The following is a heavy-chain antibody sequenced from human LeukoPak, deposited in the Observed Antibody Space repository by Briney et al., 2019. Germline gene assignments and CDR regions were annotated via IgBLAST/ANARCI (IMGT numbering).Heavy chain of an antibody. J-gene: IGHJ3*02. Sequence: PSETLSLTCTVSGGSISSYYWSWIRQPPGKGLEWIGYIYYSGSTNYNPSLKSRVTISVDTSKNQFSLKLSSVTAADTAVYYCVRVTTVTPPGAFDIWGQGTMVTVSS. CDR3: VRVTTVTPPGAFDI. V-gene: IGHV4-59*01. CDR2: IYYSGST. CDR1: GGSISSYY. D-gene: IGHD4-17*01.